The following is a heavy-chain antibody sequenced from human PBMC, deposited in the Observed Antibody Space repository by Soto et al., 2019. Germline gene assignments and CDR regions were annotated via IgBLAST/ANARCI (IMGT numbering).Heavy chain of an antibody. Sequence: PAETLSLTCTASGVSIIRYYLSWIRQPPGKGLEWLGYIYYSGSASYNPSLKSRITVSVDTSKNQFSLKLSSVTAADTAVYYCARERTGDPTFFDYWGQGTLVTVSS. J-gene: IGHJ4*02. D-gene: IGHD1-1*01. CDR3: ARERTGDPTFFDY. CDR1: GVSIIRYY. CDR2: IYYSGSA. V-gene: IGHV4-59*01.